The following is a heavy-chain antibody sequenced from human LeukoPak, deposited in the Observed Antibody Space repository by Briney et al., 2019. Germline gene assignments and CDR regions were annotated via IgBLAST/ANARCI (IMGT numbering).Heavy chain of an antibody. CDR1: GFTFSSCS. J-gene: IGHJ4*02. CDR3: ARDDRREWFDY. Sequence: GGSLRLSCAASGFTFSSCSMNWVRQAPGQGLEWVSSISSSSSYIYYADSVKGRFTISRDNAKNSLYLQMNSLRAEDTAVYYCARDDRREWFDYWGQGTLVTVSS. V-gene: IGHV3-21*01. D-gene: IGHD3-3*01. CDR2: ISSSSSYI.